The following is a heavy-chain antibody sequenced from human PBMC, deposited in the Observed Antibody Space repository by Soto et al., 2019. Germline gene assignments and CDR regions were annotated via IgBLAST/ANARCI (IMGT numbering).Heavy chain of an antibody. CDR2: IYYSGST. Sequence: SETLSLTCTVSGGSISSSSYYWGWIRQHPGKGLEWFGYIYYSGSTYYNPSLKSRVTISVDTSKNQSSLKLSSVTAADTAVYYCARERAPSDDILTGYETNWFDPWGQGTLVTVSS. CDR3: ARERAPSDDILTGYETNWFDP. V-gene: IGHV4-31*03. CDR1: GGSISSSSYY. J-gene: IGHJ5*02. D-gene: IGHD3-9*01.